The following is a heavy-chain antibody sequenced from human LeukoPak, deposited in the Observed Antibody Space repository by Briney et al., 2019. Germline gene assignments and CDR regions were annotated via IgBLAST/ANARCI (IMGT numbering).Heavy chain of an antibody. CDR1: GYTFTGYY. Sequence: ASVKVSCKASGYTFTGYYMHWVRQAPGQGLEWMGWINPNSGGTNYAQKFQGRVTMTRDTSISTAYMELSSLRSEDTAVYYCARSSGSYWVFDYWGQGTLVTVSS. D-gene: IGHD1-26*01. CDR3: ARSSGSYWVFDY. V-gene: IGHV1-2*02. J-gene: IGHJ4*02. CDR2: INPNSGGT.